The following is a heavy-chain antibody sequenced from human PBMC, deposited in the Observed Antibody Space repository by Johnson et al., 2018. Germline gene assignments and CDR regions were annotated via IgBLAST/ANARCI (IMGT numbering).Heavy chain of an antibody. Sequence: QVQLVQSGGGVVQPGRSLRLSCAASGFTFSSYGMHWVRQAPGKGLEWVAVIWNDGSNSYYADSVKGRFTNSRDNSRNTLYLQMNSLRADDTAVYYCARDINTRGGPWGQGTRGTVSS. CDR3: ARDINTRGGP. CDR1: GFTFSSYG. CDR2: IWNDGSNS. J-gene: IGHJ5*02. V-gene: IGHV3-33*01. D-gene: IGHD3-22*01.